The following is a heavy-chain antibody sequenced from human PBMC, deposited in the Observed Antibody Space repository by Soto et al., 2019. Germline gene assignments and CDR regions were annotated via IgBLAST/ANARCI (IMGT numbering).Heavy chain of an antibody. CDR2: ISNNGDTA. D-gene: IGHD3-16*02. Sequence: PGGSLRLSCAASGFTFSSYSMNWVRQAAEKGLEWVASISNNGDTAYYADSVKGRFTISRGNSENTLYLQMNGLRADDTALYFCAKSRVFIGAIVTLLDSWGQGTQVTVSS. V-gene: IGHV3-23*01. CDR1: GFTFSSYS. J-gene: IGHJ4*02. CDR3: AKSRVFIGAIVTLLDS.